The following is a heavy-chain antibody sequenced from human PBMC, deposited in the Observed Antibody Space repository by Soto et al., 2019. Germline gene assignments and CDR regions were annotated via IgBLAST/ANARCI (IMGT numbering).Heavy chain of an antibody. Sequence: GGSLRLSCAASGFTFSDYYMSWIRQAPGKGLEWVSCISVSGSSTYYADSVKGRFTISRDNSKNTLYLQMNSLRAEDTAVYYCASNTRYDPPDYWGQGTLVTVSS. CDR2: ISVSGSST. V-gene: IGHV3-23*01. CDR1: GFTFSDYY. D-gene: IGHD3-16*01. CDR3: ASNTRYDPPDY. J-gene: IGHJ4*02.